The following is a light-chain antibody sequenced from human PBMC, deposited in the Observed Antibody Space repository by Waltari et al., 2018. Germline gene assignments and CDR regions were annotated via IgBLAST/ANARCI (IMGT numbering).Light chain of an antibody. CDR1: QNVINF. Sequence: EVVLTQSPATLSLSPGERATLSCRASQNVINFLAWYQQKVGRAPRLLIYDASQRATGIPARFSGSGSGTDFTLTISSLEPEDFALYYCQQHRNWPITFGQGTRLEIK. V-gene: IGKV3-11*01. CDR3: QQHRNWPIT. J-gene: IGKJ5*01. CDR2: DAS.